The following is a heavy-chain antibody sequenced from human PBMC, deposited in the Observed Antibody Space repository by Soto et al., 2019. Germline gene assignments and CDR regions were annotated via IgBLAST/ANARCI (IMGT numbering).Heavy chain of an antibody. CDR2: INAGNGNT. CDR3: AVGYYDFWSGDHAFDI. V-gene: IGHV1-3*01. D-gene: IGHD3-3*01. CDR1: GYTFTSYA. Sequence: GXSVKVTLKASGYTFTSYAMRLVRHSPGQRLEWMGWINAGNGNTKYSQKFQGRVTITRDTSASTAYMELSSLRSEDTAVYYCAVGYYDFWSGDHAFDIWGQGTMVTVSS. J-gene: IGHJ3*02.